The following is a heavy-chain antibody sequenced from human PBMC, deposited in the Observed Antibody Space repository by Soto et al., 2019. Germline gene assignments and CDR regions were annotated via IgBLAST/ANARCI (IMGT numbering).Heavy chain of an antibody. V-gene: IGHV4-34*01. Sequence: PSETLALTCAFYGGSFSGYYWTWIRQSPGKGLEWIGNVNHRGSTNYNVSLQSRVTISVDTSQNRFSLKLDSVTAADTAVYYCARDGFCSGGTCRIGNWFDPWGQGTMVTVSS. CDR2: VNHRGST. CDR3: ARDGFCSGGTCRIGNWFDP. D-gene: IGHD2-15*01. CDR1: GGSFSGYY. J-gene: IGHJ5*02.